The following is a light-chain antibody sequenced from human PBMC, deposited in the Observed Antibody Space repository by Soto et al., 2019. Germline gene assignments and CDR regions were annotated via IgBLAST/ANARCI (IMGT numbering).Light chain of an antibody. CDR1: SSDVGGYNF. V-gene: IGLV2-8*01. Sequence: QSALTQPPSASGSPGQSVTISCTGTSSDVGGYNFVTWYRQHPGKAPKLIIYEVNKRPSGVPNRFSGSKSGNTASLTVSGLQAEDEADYYCSSNVGDNNRYVFGTGTKLTVL. CDR3: SSNVGDNNRYV. J-gene: IGLJ1*01. CDR2: EVN.